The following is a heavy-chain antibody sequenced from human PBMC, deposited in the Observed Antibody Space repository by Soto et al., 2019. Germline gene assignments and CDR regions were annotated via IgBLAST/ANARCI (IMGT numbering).Heavy chain of an antibody. D-gene: IGHD5-18*01. V-gene: IGHV1-69*13. CDR1: GGTFSSYA. CDR2: IIPIFGTA. J-gene: IGHJ4*02. Sequence: SVKVSCKASGGTFSSYAISWVRQAPGQGLEWMGGIIPIFGTANYAQKFQGRVTITADESTSTAYMELSSLRSEDTAVYYCARGKSVDTAMALFYWGQGTLVTVSS. CDR3: ARGKSVDTAMALFY.